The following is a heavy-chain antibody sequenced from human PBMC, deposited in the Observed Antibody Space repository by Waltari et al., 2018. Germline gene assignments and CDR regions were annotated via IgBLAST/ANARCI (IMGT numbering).Heavy chain of an antibody. J-gene: IGHJ5*02. D-gene: IGHD6-6*01. V-gene: IGHV1-24*01. CDR3: ALDREYEGWFDP. Sequence: QVQLVQSGAEVRKPGASVKVSCNVSGQSLSESSIHWVRQAPGKGPEWMGGYDPEDGETTDAQKFKGRLSMTEDTDTAYMELTSLQSDDTAVYYCALDREYEGWFDPWGQGTLVTVSS. CDR2: YDPEDGET. CDR1: GQSLSESS.